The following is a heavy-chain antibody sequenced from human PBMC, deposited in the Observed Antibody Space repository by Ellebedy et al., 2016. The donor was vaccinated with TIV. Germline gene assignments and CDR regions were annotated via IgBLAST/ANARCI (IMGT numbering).Heavy chain of an antibody. D-gene: IGHD6-25*01. V-gene: IGHV1-3*01. CDR3: ARDSRIAATTGVGWFDP. CDR2: INAGNANT. CDR1: GYTFTSYA. J-gene: IGHJ5*02. Sequence: AASVKVSCKASGYTFTSYAMHWVRQAPGQRLEWMGWINAGNANTKYSQKLQGRVTITRDTSASAAYMELSSLRSEDTAVYYCARDSRIAATTGVGWFDPWGQGTLVTVSS.